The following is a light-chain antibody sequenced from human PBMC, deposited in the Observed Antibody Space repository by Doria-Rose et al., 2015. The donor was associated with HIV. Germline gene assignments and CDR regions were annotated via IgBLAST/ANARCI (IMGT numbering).Light chain of an antibody. Sequence: TQSPSSLSASVGDRVTITCRTSQSISGYLNWYQHKPGKAPKLLIYAASSLQSGVPSRFSGSGSGTDFALTISSLQPEDFATYYCQQTYTAPRTFGQGT. J-gene: IGKJ2*01. CDR2: AAS. CDR1: QSISGY. CDR3: QQTYTAPRT. V-gene: IGKV1-39*01.